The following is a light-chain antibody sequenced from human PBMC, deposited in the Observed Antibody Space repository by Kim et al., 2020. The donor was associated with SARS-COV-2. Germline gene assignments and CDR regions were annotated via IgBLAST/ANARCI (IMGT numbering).Light chain of an antibody. CDR2: ANN. CDR1: SLRSYY. Sequence: SSELTQDPAVSVALGQTVRITCQGDSLRSYYASWYQQKPGQAPLLVIYANNNRPSGIPDRFSGSSSGNTASLTITGAQAEDEANYYCNSRDTSGNHWVFG. V-gene: IGLV3-19*01. CDR3: NSRDTSGNHWV. J-gene: IGLJ3*02.